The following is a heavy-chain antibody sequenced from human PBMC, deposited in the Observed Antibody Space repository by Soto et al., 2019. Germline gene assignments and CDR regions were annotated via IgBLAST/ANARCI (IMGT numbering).Heavy chain of an antibody. V-gene: IGHV1-18*01. CDR2: ISAYNGNT. D-gene: IGHD3-10*01. Sequence: QVQLVQSGAEVKKPGASVKVSCKASGYTFTSYGISWVRQAPGQGLEWMGWISAYNGNTNYAQKLQGRVTMTTDTSTSPAYMELRSLRSDDTAVYSCARESSITMVRGAPLVEYYYGMDVWGQGTTVTVSS. CDR1: GYTFTSYG. J-gene: IGHJ6*02. CDR3: ARESSITMVRGAPLVEYYYGMDV.